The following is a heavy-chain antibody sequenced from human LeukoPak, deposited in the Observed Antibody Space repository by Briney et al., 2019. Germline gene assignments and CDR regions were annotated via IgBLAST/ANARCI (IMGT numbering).Heavy chain of an antibody. D-gene: IGHD7-27*01. CDR1: GGTFSSYA. V-gene: IGHV1-69*06. CDR2: IIPIFGTA. J-gene: IGHJ4*02. Sequence: ASVKVSCKASGGTFSSYAISWVRQAPGQGLEWMGGIIPIFGTANYAQKFQGRVTITADKSTSTAYMELSSLRSEDTAVYYCATDPLSNWGSRSREFDYWGQGTLVTVSS. CDR3: ATDPLSNWGSRSREFDY.